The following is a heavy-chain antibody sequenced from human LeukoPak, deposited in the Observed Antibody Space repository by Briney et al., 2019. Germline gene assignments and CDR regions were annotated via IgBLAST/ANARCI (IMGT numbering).Heavy chain of an antibody. CDR1: GYTFTSYD. J-gene: IGHJ3*02. CDR2: MNPNSGNT. D-gene: IGHD4-17*01. V-gene: IGHV1-8*03. Sequence: ASVKVSCKASGYTFTSYDINWVRQATGQGLEWMGWMNPNSGNTGYAQKFQGRVTITRNTSISTAYMELSSLRSKDTAVYYCARERTGFTYGPKEAFDIWGQGTMVTVSS. CDR3: ARERTGFTYGPKEAFDI.